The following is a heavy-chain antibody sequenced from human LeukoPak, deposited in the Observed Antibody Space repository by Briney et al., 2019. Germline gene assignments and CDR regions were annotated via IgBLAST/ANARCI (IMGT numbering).Heavy chain of an antibody. Sequence: KPSETLSLTCAVYGGSFSGYYWSWIRQPPGKGLEWIGEINHSGSTNYNPSLKSRVTISVDTSKNQFSLKLSSVTAADTAVYYCASRIAAAGQGKWFDSWGQGTLVTVSS. D-gene: IGHD6-13*01. J-gene: IGHJ5*01. CDR3: ASRIAAAGQGKWFDS. CDR1: GGSFSGYY. CDR2: INHSGST. V-gene: IGHV4-34*01.